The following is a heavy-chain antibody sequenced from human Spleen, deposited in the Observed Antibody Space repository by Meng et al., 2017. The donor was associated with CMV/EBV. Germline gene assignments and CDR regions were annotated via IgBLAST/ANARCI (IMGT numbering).Heavy chain of an antibody. CDR2: IRYDGTNK. J-gene: IGHJ4*02. Sequence: GESLKISCAASGFTFTNYAMHWVRQAPGKGLEWVATIRYDGTNKYYGESVKGRFTISRDNSTNTLYLQMKGLRAEDTALYYCAKLFTYKSVTYHFDLWGQGTLVTVSS. CDR3: AKLFTYKSVTYHFDL. D-gene: IGHD5/OR15-5a*01. V-gene: IGHV3-30*02. CDR1: GFTFTNYA.